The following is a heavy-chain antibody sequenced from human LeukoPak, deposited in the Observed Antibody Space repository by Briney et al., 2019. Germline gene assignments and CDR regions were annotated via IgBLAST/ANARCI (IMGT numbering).Heavy chain of an antibody. CDR3: AKYEQLERPTDY. D-gene: IGHD1-1*01. J-gene: IGHJ4*02. CDR1: GLTFNTYS. Sequence: GGSLRLSCAASGLTFNTYSMNWVRQAPGKGLEWVSSISSSSSYIYYADSVKGRFTISRDNSKNTLYLQMNSLRAEDTAVYYCAKYEQLERPTDYWGQGTLVTVSS. V-gene: IGHV3-21*04. CDR2: ISSSSSYI.